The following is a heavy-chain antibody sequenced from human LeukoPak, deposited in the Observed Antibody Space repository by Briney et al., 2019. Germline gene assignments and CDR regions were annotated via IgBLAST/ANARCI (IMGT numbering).Heavy chain of an antibody. J-gene: IGHJ4*02. CDR3: NTFNWNSPFDS. V-gene: IGHV3-15*01. CDR1: GFTFSDVW. D-gene: IGHD1-20*01. CDR2: IRSKTCGETT. Sequence: GGSLRLSCTASGFTFSDVWVTWVRQAPGKGLEWVGRIRSKTCGETTDYAAPVNGRFTIARDDSKNPIFLKMNSLKTEDTAVYYCNTFNWNSPFDSWGQGNLVTVSS.